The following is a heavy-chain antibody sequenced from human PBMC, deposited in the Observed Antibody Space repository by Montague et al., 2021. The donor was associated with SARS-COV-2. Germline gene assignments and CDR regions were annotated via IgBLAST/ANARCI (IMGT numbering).Heavy chain of an antibody. D-gene: IGHD3-10*01. Sequence: TLSLTCAVSGASISNGGYTWSWIRRPPGKGLEWIGYIYQSGTTRYNPSLKSRVTMSVDKSKNQFSLQLTSVIAADTAIYFCARSMIRGGHNWFDPWGQGTLVTVSS. J-gene: IGHJ5*02. CDR1: GASISNGGYT. CDR3: ARSMIRGGHNWFDP. CDR2: IYQSGTT. V-gene: IGHV4-30-2*01.